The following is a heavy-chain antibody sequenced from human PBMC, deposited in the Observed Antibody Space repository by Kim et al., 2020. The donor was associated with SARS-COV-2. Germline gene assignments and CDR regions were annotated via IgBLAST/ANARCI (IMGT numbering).Heavy chain of an antibody. CDR1: GFRFSICY. Sequence: GGSLRLSCAASGFRFSICYMNWVRQAPGKGLEWISFISETSTTIHYTDSVRGRFTISRDNAKNSLYLQMKSLRDEDTAVYFCARQSSRGELDYWGQGTLVSV. J-gene: IGHJ4*02. D-gene: IGHD2-21*01. CDR2: ISETSTTI. V-gene: IGHV3-48*02. CDR3: ARQSSRGELDY.